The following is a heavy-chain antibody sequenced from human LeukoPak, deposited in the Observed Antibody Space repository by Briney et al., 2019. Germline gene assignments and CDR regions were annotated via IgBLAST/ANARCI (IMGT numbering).Heavy chain of an antibody. D-gene: IGHD3-22*01. CDR3: AREGYYYDSSGYSLYYFDY. Sequence: ASVKVSCKASGYTFTSYGISWVRQAPGQGLERMGWISAYNGNTNYAQKLQGRVTMTTDTSTSTAYRELRSLRSDDTAVYYCAREGYYYDSSGYSLYYFDYCGQGTLVTVSS. V-gene: IGHV1-18*01. CDR1: GYTFTSYG. CDR2: ISAYNGNT. J-gene: IGHJ4*02.